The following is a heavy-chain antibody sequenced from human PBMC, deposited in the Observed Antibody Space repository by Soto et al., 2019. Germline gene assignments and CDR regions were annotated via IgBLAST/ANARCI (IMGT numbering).Heavy chain of an antibody. CDR2: ISSSSSYI. J-gene: IGHJ4*02. V-gene: IGHV3-21*01. CDR1: GFTFSSYS. Sequence: GGSLRLSCAASGFTFSSYSMNWVRQAPGKGLEWVSSISSSSSYIYYADSVKGRFTISRDNAKNSLYLQMNSLRAEDTAVYFCARDDGYCSSTSCYYFDYWGQGTLGTVSS. D-gene: IGHD2-2*03. CDR3: ARDDGYCSSTSCYYFDY.